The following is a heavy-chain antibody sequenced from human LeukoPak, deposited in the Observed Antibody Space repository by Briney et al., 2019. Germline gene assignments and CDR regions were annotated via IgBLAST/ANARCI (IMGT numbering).Heavy chain of an antibody. CDR3: AWRVYYYGSRRSSYYFDY. Sequence: YGPTLANPIQTLTLTCSFSGFSLSSSELCVSWIRPPPGKALEWLARIEWDNDKYYSTSLKARLTISKETSKNQVILTMTLMHPADTATYYCAWRVYYYGSRRSSYYFDYWGQGTLVTVSS. CDR2: IEWDNDK. CDR1: GFSLSSSELC. D-gene: IGHD3-10*01. J-gene: IGHJ4*02. V-gene: IGHV2-70*11.